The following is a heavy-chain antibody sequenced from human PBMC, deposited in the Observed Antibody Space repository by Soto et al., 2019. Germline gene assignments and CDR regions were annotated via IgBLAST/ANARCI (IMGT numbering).Heavy chain of an antibody. CDR1: GFTFSSYA. CDR3: AKVMRAAAGTGDY. CDR2: ISGSGGSS. Sequence: EVQLLESGGGLVQPGGSLRLSCAASGFTFSSYAMNWVRQAPGKGPEWVSGISGSGGSSFYADSVKGRFTISRDNSKNTLFFQMNSLRAEATAVYYCAKVMRAAAGTGDYWGQGTLVTVSS. J-gene: IGHJ4*02. D-gene: IGHD6-13*01. V-gene: IGHV3-23*01.